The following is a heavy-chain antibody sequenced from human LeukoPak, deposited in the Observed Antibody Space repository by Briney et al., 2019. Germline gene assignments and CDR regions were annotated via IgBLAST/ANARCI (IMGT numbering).Heavy chain of an antibody. V-gene: IGHV3-7*01. CDR1: GFTFSSYW. Sequence: GGSLRLSCAASGFTFSSYWMSWARQAPGKGLEWVANIKQDGSEKYYVDSVKGRFTISRDNAKNSLYLQMNSLRAEDTAVYYCARDRSYGSGSSFDYWGQGTLVTVSS. J-gene: IGHJ4*02. CDR2: IKQDGSEK. D-gene: IGHD3-10*01. CDR3: ARDRSYGSGSSFDY.